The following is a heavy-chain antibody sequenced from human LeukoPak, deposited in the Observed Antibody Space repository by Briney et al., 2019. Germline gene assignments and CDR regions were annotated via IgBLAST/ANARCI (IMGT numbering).Heavy chain of an antibody. Sequence: SVKVSCKASGGTFSSYAISWVRQAPGQGLEWMGGIIPIFGTANYAQKFQGRVTITADESTSTAYMELSSLRSEDTAVYYCARDLVPAAMNPPPFDYWGQGTLVTVSS. CDR1: GGTFSSYA. CDR2: IIPIFGTA. V-gene: IGHV1-69*13. J-gene: IGHJ4*02. CDR3: ARDLVPAAMNPPPFDY. D-gene: IGHD2-2*01.